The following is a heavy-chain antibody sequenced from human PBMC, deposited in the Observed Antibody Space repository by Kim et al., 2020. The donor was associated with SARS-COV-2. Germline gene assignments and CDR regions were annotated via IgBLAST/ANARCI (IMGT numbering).Heavy chain of an antibody. CDR2: INHSGST. V-gene: IGHV4-34*01. Sequence: SETLSLTCAVYGGSFSGYYWSWIRQPPGKGLEWIGEINHSGSTNYNPSLKSRVTISVDTSKNQFSLKLSSVTAADTAVYYCARIMIVSSSWYLDYWGQGTLVTVSS. CDR1: GGSFSGYY. CDR3: ARIMIVSSSWYLDY. J-gene: IGHJ4*02. D-gene: IGHD6-13*01.